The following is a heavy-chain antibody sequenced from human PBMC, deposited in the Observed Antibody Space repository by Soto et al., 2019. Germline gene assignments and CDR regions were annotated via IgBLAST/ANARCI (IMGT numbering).Heavy chain of an antibody. CDR3: ARGEWLATIKPYFAY. V-gene: IGHV4-59*01. CDR1: GGSMSSYY. CDR2: IYYSGST. Sequence: QVQLQESGPGLVKPSETLSLTCTVSGGSMSSYYWSWIRQSPGKGLEWIGYIYYSGSTNYNPSLKSRVAISLDTSKNQFSLMLSPVTAADTAVYYCARGEWLATIKPYFAYWGQGTLVTVSS. D-gene: IGHD5-12*01. J-gene: IGHJ4*02.